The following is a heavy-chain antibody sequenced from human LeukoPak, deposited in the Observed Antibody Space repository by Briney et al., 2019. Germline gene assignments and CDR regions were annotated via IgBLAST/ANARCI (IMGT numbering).Heavy chain of an antibody. D-gene: IGHD3-16*01. CDR3: ARDGVSSSYYFDY. CDR1: GFTFSSYS. V-gene: IGHV3-48*04. J-gene: IGHJ4*02. Sequence: PGGSLRLSCAASGFTFSSYSMNWVRQAPGKGLEWVSYISSSSSTIYYADSVKGRFTISRDNAKNSLYLQMNSLRAEDTAVYYCARDGVSSSYYFDYWGQGTLVTVSS. CDR2: ISSSSSTI.